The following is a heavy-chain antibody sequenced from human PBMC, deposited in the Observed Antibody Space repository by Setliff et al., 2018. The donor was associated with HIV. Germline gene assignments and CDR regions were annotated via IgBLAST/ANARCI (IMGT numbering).Heavy chain of an antibody. CDR1: GGSIKSSSYY. Sequence: SETLSLTCTVSGGSIKSSSYYWGWIRQPPGKGLEWLGSTSYTGTSYYNPSLESRVTISIDTSKSQFSLKLTSVTTADTAMYYCAGRGGYNDWYFDYWGQGALVTVSS. CDR2: TSYTGTS. CDR3: AGRGGYNDWYFDY. D-gene: IGHD5-12*01. V-gene: IGHV4-39*07. J-gene: IGHJ4*02.